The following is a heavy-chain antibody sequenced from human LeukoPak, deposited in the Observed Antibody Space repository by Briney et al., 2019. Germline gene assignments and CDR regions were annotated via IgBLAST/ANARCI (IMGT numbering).Heavy chain of an antibody. V-gene: IGHV4-59*01. J-gene: IGHJ4*02. Sequence: PSETLSLTCTISGGSIGSYYWSWIRQPPGKGLEWIGYIYYSGSTNYNPSLKSRVTISVDTSKNQFSLKLSSVTAADTAVYYCASRRPAASFDYWGQGTLVTVSS. CDR3: ASRRPAASFDY. CDR1: GGSIGSYY. D-gene: IGHD2-2*01. CDR2: IYYSGST.